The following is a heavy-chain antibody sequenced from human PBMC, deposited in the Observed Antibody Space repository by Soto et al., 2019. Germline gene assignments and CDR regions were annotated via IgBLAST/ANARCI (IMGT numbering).Heavy chain of an antibody. CDR2: IYPGDSDT. V-gene: IGHV5-51*01. D-gene: IGHD6-6*01. CDR3: ARGPSSAIHPRYFDY. CDR1: GYGFTSYW. J-gene: IGHJ4*02. Sequence: PGESLKISCKGSGYGFTSYWIGWVRQMSGKGLEWMGIIYPGDSDTRYSPSFQGQVTISADKSISTAYLQWSSLQASDTAMYYCARGPSSAIHPRYFDYWGEGTLVIV.